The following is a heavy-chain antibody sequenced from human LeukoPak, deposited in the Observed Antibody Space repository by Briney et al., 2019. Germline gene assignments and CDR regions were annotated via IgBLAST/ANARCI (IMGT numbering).Heavy chain of an antibody. V-gene: IGHV3-74*01. J-gene: IGHJ4*02. D-gene: IGHD1-14*01. CDR3: ARDDYNRL. CDR1: GFIFGKSW. Sequence: GGSLRLSCAASGFIFGKSWMHWVRQAPGKGLVWVSRTDGSSTIYADSVKGRFSVSMDNARNTLYLQMNSLRAEDTAVYYCARDDYNRLWGQGTLVTVSS. CDR2: TDGSST.